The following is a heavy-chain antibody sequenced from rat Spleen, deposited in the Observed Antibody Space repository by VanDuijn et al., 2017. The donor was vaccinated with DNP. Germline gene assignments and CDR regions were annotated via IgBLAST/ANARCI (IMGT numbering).Heavy chain of an antibody. CDR1: GFSLSSYH. CDR3: TRERGYGGNQPVLDY. CDR2: ISSGGST. J-gene: IGHJ2*01. V-gene: IGHV2S12*01. D-gene: IGHD1-11*01. Sequence: QVQLKESGPGLVQPSQTLSLTCAVSGFSLSSYHVSWVRQPPGKGLEWIAAISSGGSTYYNSALKSRLSISRDTSKSQVFLKINSLQTEDTAIYFCTRERGYGGNQPVLDYWGQGVRVTVSS.